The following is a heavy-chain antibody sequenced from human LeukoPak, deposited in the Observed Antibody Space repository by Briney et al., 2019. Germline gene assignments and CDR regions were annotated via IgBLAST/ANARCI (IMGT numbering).Heavy chain of an antibody. J-gene: IGHJ4*02. CDR2: IYSGGST. V-gene: IGHV3-53*01. CDR1: GFTVRGNY. D-gene: IGHD3-10*01. Sequence: GGSLRLSCAASGFTVRGNYMSWVREAPGRGLEWGSVIYSGGSTYYADSVKGRFTISRDNSKNTLYLQMKSLRAEDTAVYYCAAAGRFGEIEVYWGQGTLVTVSS. CDR3: AAAGRFGEIEVY.